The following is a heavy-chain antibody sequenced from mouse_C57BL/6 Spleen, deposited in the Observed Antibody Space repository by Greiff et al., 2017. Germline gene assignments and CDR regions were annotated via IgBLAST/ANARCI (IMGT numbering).Heavy chain of an antibody. D-gene: IGHD1-1*01. CDR2: ISSGGSYT. CDR3: ARKNYGSSPYYFDY. Sequence: EVQGVESGGDLVKPGGSLKLSCAASGFTFSSYGMSWVRQTPDKRLEWVATISSGGSYTYYPDSVKGRFTISSDNAKNTLYLQMSSLKSEDTAMYYCARKNYGSSPYYFDYWGQGTTLTVSS. CDR1: GFTFSSYG. J-gene: IGHJ2*01. V-gene: IGHV5-6*01.